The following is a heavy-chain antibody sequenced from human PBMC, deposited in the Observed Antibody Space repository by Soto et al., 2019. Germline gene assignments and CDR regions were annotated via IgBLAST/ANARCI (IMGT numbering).Heavy chain of an antibody. CDR2: ISAYNGNT. CDR1: GYTFTSYG. V-gene: IGHV1-18*01. Sequence: ASVKVSCKASGYTFTSYGISWVRQAPGQGLERMGWISAYNGNTNYAQKLQGRVTMTTDTSTSTAYMELRSLRSDYTAVYYCARNEVTIFGVGTEPLDYWGQGTLVTVSS. D-gene: IGHD3-3*01. CDR3: ARNEVTIFGVGTEPLDY. J-gene: IGHJ4*02.